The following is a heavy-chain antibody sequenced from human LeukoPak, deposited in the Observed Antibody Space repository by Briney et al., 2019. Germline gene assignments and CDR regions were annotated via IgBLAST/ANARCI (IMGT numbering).Heavy chain of an antibody. V-gene: IGHV3-21*01. CDR2: ISSSSSYI. CDR3: ARDPGYDSSGGPT. Sequence: PGGSLRLSCAASGFTFSSYSMNWVGQAPGKGLERVASISSSSSYIYYADSVRGRFTISRDNAKNSLYLQMNSLRAEDTAVYYCARDPGYDSSGGPTWGQGTLVTVSS. J-gene: IGHJ5*02. CDR1: GFTFSSYS. D-gene: IGHD3-22*01.